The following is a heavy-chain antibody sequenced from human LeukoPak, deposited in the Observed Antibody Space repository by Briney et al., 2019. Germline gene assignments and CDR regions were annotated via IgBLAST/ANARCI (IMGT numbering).Heavy chain of an antibody. CDR2: IRYDGSNK. J-gene: IGHJ4*02. D-gene: IGHD1-26*01. Sequence: GGSLRLSCAASGFTFSSYGMHWVRQAPGKGLEWVAFIRYDGSNKYYADSVKGRLTISRDNSKNTLYLQMNSLRAEDTAVYYCAKDLVGANSPLYFDYWGQGTLVTVSS. CDR3: AKDLVGANSPLYFDY. CDR1: GFTFSSYG. V-gene: IGHV3-30*02.